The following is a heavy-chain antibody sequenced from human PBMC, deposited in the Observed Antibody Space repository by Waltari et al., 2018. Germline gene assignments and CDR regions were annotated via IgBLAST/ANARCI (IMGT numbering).Heavy chain of an antibody. D-gene: IGHD3-10*01. J-gene: IGHJ5*02. CDR2: INPNSGGT. CDR1: GYTFTGYY. V-gene: IGHV1-2*02. CDR3: ARDYYYGSGSYYKGNWFDP. Sequence: QVQLVQSGAEVKKPGASVKVSCKASGYTFTGYYMHWVRQAPGQGLEWMGWINPNSGGTNYAQKFQGRVTMTRDTSISTAYMELSRLRSDDTAVYYCARDYYYGSGSYYKGNWFDPWGQGTLVTVSS.